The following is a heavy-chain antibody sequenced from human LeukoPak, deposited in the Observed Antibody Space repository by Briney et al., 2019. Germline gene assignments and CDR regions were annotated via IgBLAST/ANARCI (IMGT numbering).Heavy chain of an antibody. D-gene: IGHD5-24*01. Sequence: GESLKISCKASGYSFTSYWIGWVRQMPGKGLEYMGIIHPGDSDTRYSPSFQGQVTISVDRSSSTAYIQWSRLKASDTAMYYCATHPGGLQSGFDNWGQGTLVTVSS. J-gene: IGHJ4*02. V-gene: IGHV5-51*01. CDR2: IHPGDSDT. CDR3: ATHPGGLQSGFDN. CDR1: GYSFTSYW.